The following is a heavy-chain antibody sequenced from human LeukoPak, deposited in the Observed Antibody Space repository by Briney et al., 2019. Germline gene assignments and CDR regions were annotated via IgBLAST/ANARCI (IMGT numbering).Heavy chain of an antibody. CDR1: GFTFSSYA. D-gene: IGHD1-20*01. J-gene: IGHJ4*02. V-gene: IGHV3-23*01. CDR2: ISGSGGST. Sequence: GGSLRLSCAASGFTFSSYAMSWVRQAPGKGLEWLSAISGSGGSTYYADSVKGRFTISRDNSKNTLYLQMNSLRAEDTAVYYCAKFITDCLRLCGVWGQGTLVTVSS. CDR3: AKFITDCLRLCGV.